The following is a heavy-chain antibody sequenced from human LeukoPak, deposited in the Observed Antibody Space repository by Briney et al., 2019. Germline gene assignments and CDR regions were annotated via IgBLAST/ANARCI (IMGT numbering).Heavy chain of an antibody. CDR1: GGSFSGYY. V-gene: IGHV4-34*01. D-gene: IGHD6-19*01. Sequence: SETLSLTCAVYGGSFSGYYWSWIRQPPGKGLEWIGEINHSGSTNYNPSLKSRVTISVDTSKNQFSLKPSSVTAADTAVYYCARVAVAASDYWGQGTLVTVSS. CDR2: INHSGST. CDR3: ARVAVAASDY. J-gene: IGHJ4*02.